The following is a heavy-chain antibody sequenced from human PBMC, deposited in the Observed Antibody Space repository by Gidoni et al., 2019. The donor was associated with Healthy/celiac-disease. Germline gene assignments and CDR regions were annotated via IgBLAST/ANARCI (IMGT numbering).Heavy chain of an antibody. D-gene: IGHD6-19*01. V-gene: IGHV4-34*01. Sequence: QVQLQQWGAGLLKPSETLSLTCAVYGGSFSGYYWIWIRQPPGKGLEWIGEINHSGSTNYNPSLKSRVTISVDTSKNQFSLKLSSVTAADTAVYYCARGLGTAVAGTGGYYFDYWGQGTLVTVSS. J-gene: IGHJ4*02. CDR1: GGSFSGYY. CDR2: INHSGST. CDR3: ARGLGTAVAGTGGYYFDY.